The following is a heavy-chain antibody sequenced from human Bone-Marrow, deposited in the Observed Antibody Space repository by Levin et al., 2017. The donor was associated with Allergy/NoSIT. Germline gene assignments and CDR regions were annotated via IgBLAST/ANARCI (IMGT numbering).Heavy chain of an antibody. CDR3: ARAGDIVVVPAAIAWDY. V-gene: IGHV1-2*02. CDR1: GYTFTGYY. J-gene: IGHJ4*02. D-gene: IGHD2-2*02. CDR2: INPNSGGT. Sequence: GESLKISCKASGYTFTGYYMHWVRQAPGQGLEWMGWINPNSGGTNYAQKFQGRVTMTRDTSISTAYMELSRLRSDDTAVYYCARAGDIVVVPAAIAWDYWGQGTLVTVSS.